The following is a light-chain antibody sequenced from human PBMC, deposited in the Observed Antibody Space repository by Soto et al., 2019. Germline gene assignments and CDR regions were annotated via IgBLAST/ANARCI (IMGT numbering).Light chain of an antibody. V-gene: IGKV1-5*03. CDR2: KAS. CDR1: QSISSW. J-gene: IGKJ1*01. Sequence: DIQMTQSPSTLSASVGDRVTITCRASQSISSWLAWYQQKPGKAPKLLIYKASSLESGVPSRFSGSGSGTEFTITISSLHPDDFATYYCQQYNSYSWTFGQGTKVEIK. CDR3: QQYNSYSWT.